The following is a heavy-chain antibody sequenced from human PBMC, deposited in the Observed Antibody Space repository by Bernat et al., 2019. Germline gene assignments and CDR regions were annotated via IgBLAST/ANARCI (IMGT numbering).Heavy chain of an antibody. CDR1: GFTFSSYE. V-gene: IGHV3-48*03. J-gene: IGHJ6*03. CDR2: ISSSGSTI. Sequence: EVQLVESGGGLVQPGGSLRLSCAASGFTFSSYEMNWVRQAPGKGLEWVSYISSSGSTIYYADSVKGRFTISRDKAKNSLYLQMNSLRAEDTAVYYCARAHRTCYYYYMDVWGKGTTVTVSS. CDR3: ARAHRTCYYYYMDV. D-gene: IGHD1-7*01.